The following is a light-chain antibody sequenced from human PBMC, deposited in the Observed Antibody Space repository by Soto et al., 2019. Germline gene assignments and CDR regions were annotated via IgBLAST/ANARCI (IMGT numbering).Light chain of an antibody. J-gene: IGKJ1*01. Sequence: DIGMSQTPCTLSGCVRVRVTITCRASQTISSWLAWYQQKPGKAPKLLIYKASTLKSGVPSRFSGSGSGTEFTLTISSLQPDDFATYYCQHYNSSSEAFGQGTKVDIK. CDR1: QTISSW. V-gene: IGKV1-5*03. CDR3: QHYNSSSEA. CDR2: KAS.